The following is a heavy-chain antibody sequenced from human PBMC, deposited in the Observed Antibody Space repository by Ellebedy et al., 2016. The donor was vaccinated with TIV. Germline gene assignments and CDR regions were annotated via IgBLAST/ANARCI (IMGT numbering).Heavy chain of an antibody. Sequence: ASVKVSXXVSGYTLTELSMHWVRQAPGKGLEWMGGFDPEDGETIYAQKFQGRVTMTEDTSTDTAYMELSSLRSEDTAVYYCATVVKWLVPVRFDPWGQGTLVTVSS. CDR1: GYTLTELS. CDR2: FDPEDGET. J-gene: IGHJ5*02. CDR3: ATVVKWLVPVRFDP. D-gene: IGHD6-19*01. V-gene: IGHV1-24*01.